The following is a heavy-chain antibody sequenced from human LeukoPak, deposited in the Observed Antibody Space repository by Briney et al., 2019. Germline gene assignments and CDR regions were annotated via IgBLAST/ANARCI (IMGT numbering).Heavy chain of an antibody. CDR3: ARGTRDCSSASCYNY. J-gene: IGHJ4*02. CDR2: MNPNSGNT. CDR1: VYTFTTFD. Sequence: ASVKVSCKASVYTFTTFDINWVRQATGQGLEWMGWMNPNSGNTGYAQKFQGRVIITRDTSTSTAYMELSSLKSEDTAVYYCARGTRDCSSASCYNYWGQGTLVTVSS. D-gene: IGHD2-2*02. V-gene: IGHV1-8*03.